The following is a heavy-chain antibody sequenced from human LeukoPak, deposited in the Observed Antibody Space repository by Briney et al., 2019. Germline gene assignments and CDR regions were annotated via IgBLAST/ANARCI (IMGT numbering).Heavy chain of an antibody. Sequence: SETLSLTCTVSGGSISSGGHSWSWIRQPPGKGLEWIGYIYHSGSGSTYYNPSLKSRVTISIDKSKNQFSLKLNSVTAADTAVYYCALGLHQNYRVSGMDVWGQGTTVTVSS. CDR2: IYHSGSGST. CDR1: GGSISSGGHS. V-gene: IGHV4-30-2*01. D-gene: IGHD5/OR15-5a*01. J-gene: IGHJ6*02. CDR3: ALGLHQNYRVSGMDV.